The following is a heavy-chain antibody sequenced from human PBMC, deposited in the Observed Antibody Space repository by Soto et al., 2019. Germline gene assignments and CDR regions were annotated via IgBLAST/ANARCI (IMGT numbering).Heavy chain of an antibody. CDR3: GCGYSRGTYNDYDMDV. J-gene: IGHJ6*02. Sequence: QVQLVQSGTEVKKPGSSVKVSCKASGGTFSSYTINWVRQAPGQGLEWMGRIIPLLDITNYAQKFHGRVTILADKDSSSAYMEVTRRRSEDTAVYYCGCGYSRGTYNDYDMDVWGHGTTVTVSS. CDR1: GGTFSSYT. CDR2: IIPLLDIT. V-gene: IGHV1-69*02. D-gene: IGHD5-12*01.